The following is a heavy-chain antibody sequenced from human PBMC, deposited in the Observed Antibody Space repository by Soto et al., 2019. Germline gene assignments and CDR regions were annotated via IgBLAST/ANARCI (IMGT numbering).Heavy chain of an antibody. CDR1: GFTFSSYA. CDR2: ISYDGSNK. J-gene: IGHJ4*02. Sequence: QVQLVESGGGVVQPGRSLRLSCAASGFTFSSYAMHWVRQAPGKGLEWVAVISYDGSNKYYANPVKGRFTISRDNSKNTLYLQMNSLRAEDTAVYYCARDGTMVRGGDYFDYWGQGTLVTVSS. CDR3: ARDGTMVRGGDYFDY. V-gene: IGHV3-30-3*01. D-gene: IGHD3-10*01.